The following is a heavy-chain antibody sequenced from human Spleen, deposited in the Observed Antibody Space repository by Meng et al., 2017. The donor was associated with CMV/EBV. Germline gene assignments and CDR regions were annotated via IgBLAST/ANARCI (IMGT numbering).Heavy chain of an antibody. CDR1: GPANTSTKW. D-gene: IGHD3-16*01. CDR3: ARVREHTSLGNYWFDP. Sequence: GPANTSTKWGTWVRPPPGKGLEWVGEIDHSGKSNSNPSLKSRLTLSLDTSKNHLSLRMTSVTAEDTAIYYCARVREHTSLGNYWFDPWGQGTLVTVSS. J-gene: IGHJ5*02. V-gene: IGHV4-4*02. CDR2: IDHSGKS.